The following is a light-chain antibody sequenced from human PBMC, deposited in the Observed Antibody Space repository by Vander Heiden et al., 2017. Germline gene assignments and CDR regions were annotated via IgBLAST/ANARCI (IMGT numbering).Light chain of an antibody. CDR3: QVWDSSRVV. CDR2: RDT. J-gene: IGLJ2*01. V-gene: IGLV3-9*01. Sequence: SYDLTQPPSLSVALGKTARITGGGKNIGSKNVHWYQQKPGQAPVLVIYRDTNRPSGIPERTSGSKSANTATLTISGAQAGDEGDYYCQVWDSSRVVFGGGTKLTVL. CDR1: NIGSKN.